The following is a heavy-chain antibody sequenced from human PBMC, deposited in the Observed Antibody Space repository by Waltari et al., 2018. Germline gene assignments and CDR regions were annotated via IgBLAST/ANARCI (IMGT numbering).Heavy chain of an antibody. CDR2: IYHSGVT. V-gene: IGHV4-31*03. CDR1: GGSISSGGYY. CDR3: ARHGRCGDCFADAFDI. J-gene: IGHJ3*02. Sequence: QVQLQESGPGLVKPSQTLSLTCTVSGGSISSGGYYWSWIRQHPGKGLEWIGYIYHSGVTYYNPSLKSRVTISVDRSKNQFSLKLSSVTAADTAVYYCARHGRCGDCFADAFDIWGQGTMVTVSS. D-gene: IGHD2-21*02.